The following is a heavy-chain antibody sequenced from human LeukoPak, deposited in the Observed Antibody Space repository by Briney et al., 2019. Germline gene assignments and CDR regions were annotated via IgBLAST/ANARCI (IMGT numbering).Heavy chain of an antibody. Sequence: GGSLRLSRAASLFTFRNYPMSGVRQAPAKGLEWVSTISGIGGSTHYADSLNGRFTLSLDNSNNTLNLQMNTLRDKDTPVYSCSWYGECVGEYNWFDPWGQGTMVTVSS. D-gene: IGHD4-17*01. CDR3: SWYGECVGEYNWFDP. CDR2: ISGIGGST. CDR1: LFTFRNYP. J-gene: IGHJ5*02. V-gene: IGHV3-23*01.